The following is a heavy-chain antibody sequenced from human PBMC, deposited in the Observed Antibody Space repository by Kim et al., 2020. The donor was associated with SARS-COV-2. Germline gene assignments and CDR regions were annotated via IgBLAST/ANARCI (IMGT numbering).Heavy chain of an antibody. V-gene: IGHV4-39*01. CDR3: ARQGARGWSIFDY. CDR1: GGSISSSSYY. D-gene: IGHD6-19*01. J-gene: IGHJ4*02. Sequence: SETLSLTCTVSGGSISSSSYYWGWIRQPPGKGLEWIGSIYYSGSTYYNPSLKSRVTISVDTSKNQFSLKLSSVTAADTAVYYCARQGARGWSIFDYWGQG. CDR2: IYYSGST.